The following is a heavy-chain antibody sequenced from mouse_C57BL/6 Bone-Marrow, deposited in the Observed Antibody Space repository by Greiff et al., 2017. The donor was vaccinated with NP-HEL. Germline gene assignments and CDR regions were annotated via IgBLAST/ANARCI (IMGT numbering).Heavy chain of an antibody. CDR3: ARGRFPFDY. CDR2: IYPGGGYT. V-gene: IGHV1-63*01. J-gene: IGHJ2*01. Sequence: QVQLKESGAELVRPGTSVKMSCKASGYTFTNYWIGWAKQRPGHGLEWIGDIYPGGGYTNYNEKFKGKATLTADKSSSTAYMQFSSLTSEDSAIYYCARGRFPFDYWGQGTTLTVSS. CDR1: GYTFTNYW.